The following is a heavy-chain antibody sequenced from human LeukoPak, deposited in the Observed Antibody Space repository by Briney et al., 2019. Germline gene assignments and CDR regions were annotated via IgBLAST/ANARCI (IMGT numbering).Heavy chain of an antibody. V-gene: IGHV4-30-4*01. CDR2: IYDSGTT. CDR3: ARGPYGSGSYY. D-gene: IGHD3-10*01. CDR1: GGSIRSGDYY. Sequence: SETLSLTCTVSGGSIRSGDYYWSWVRQPRGKGLEWIVYIYDSGTTYDNPSRKSQITIAVDKSKNQFSLKLTSVTPADTAVYYCARGPYGSGSYYWGQGTLVTVSS. J-gene: IGHJ4*02.